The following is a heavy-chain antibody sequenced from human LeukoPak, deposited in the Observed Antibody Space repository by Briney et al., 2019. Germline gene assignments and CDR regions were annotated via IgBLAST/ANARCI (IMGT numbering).Heavy chain of an antibody. Sequence: GGSLRLSCAASGFTFSSYWMHWVRQAPGKGLVWVSRINTDGSSTSYTDSVKGRFTISRDNARSTLYLQMNSLRDEDTAVYYCARSRYTSSSVLWGQGTLVTVSS. J-gene: IGHJ4*02. V-gene: IGHV3-74*01. CDR2: INTDGSST. D-gene: IGHD6-6*01. CDR1: GFTFSSYW. CDR3: ARSRYTSSSVL.